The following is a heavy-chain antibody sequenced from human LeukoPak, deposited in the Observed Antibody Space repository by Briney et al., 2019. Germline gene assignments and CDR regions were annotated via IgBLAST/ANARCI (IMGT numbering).Heavy chain of an antibody. CDR2: ISYDGSNK. CDR1: GFTFSSYA. D-gene: IGHD3-22*01. J-gene: IGHJ4*02. CDR3: ARAKNYYDSSGMGY. Sequence: GGSLRLSCAASGFTFSSYAMHWVRQVPGKGLEWVAVISYDGSNKYYADSVKGRFTISRDNSKNTLYLQMNGLRAEDTAVYYCARAKNYYDSSGMGYWGQGTLVTVSS. V-gene: IGHV3-30*01.